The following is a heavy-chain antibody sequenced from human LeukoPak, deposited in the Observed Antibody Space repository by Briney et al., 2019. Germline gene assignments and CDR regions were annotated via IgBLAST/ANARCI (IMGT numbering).Heavy chain of an antibody. J-gene: IGHJ4*02. CDR1: GYSFTSYW. D-gene: IGHD2-2*03. V-gene: IGHV5-51*01. CDR3: ARQTTQMDIVVVPAAWDY. Sequence: GESLKISCKGSGYSFTSYWIGWVRQMPGKGLEWMGIIYPGDSDTRYSPSFQGQVTFSADKSIITAYLQWSSLKASDTAMYYCARQTTQMDIVVVPAAWDYWGQGTLVTGSS. CDR2: IYPGDSDT.